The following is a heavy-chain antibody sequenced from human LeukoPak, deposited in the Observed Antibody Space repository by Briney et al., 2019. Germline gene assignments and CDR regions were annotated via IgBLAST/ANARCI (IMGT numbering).Heavy chain of an antibody. D-gene: IGHD3-10*01. Sequence: SETLSLTCAVYGGSFSGYYWSWIRQPPGKGLEWIGEINHSGSTNYNPSLKSRVTISVDTSKNQSSLKLSSVTAADTAVYYCARTEMVRGVITTFDYWGQGTLVTVFS. V-gene: IGHV4-34*01. CDR1: GGSFSGYY. CDR3: ARTEMVRGVITTFDY. J-gene: IGHJ4*02. CDR2: INHSGST.